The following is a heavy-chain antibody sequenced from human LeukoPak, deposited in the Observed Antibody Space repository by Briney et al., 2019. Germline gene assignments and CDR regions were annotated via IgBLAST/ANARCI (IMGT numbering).Heavy chain of an antibody. V-gene: IGHV4-34*01. CDR1: GGSFSGYY. J-gene: IGHJ4*02. D-gene: IGHD1-26*01. CDR2: INHSGST. Sequence: SETLSLTCAVYGGSFSGYYWSWIRQPPGKGLEWIGEINHSGSTNYNPSLKSRVTISVDTSKNQFSLKLSSVTAADTAVYYCARDRSWELRGVGFDYWGQGTLVTVSS. CDR3: ARDRSWELRGVGFDY.